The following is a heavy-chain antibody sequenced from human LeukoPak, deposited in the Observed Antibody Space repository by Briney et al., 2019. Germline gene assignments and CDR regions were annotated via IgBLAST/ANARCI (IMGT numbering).Heavy chain of an antibody. J-gene: IGHJ6*03. D-gene: IGHD2-21*02. CDR3: HCGGDFSSDRYYYYMDV. V-gene: IGHV4-39*01. Sequence: SETLSLTCTVSGGSISSSSYYWVWIRQSPGKGLEWIGTIFYSETTYYNPSFTSRVTISVDTSKNQFSLKLSSVTAADTAVYYCHCGGDFSSDRYYYYMDVWGKGTTVTVSS. CDR1: GGSISSSSYY. CDR2: IFYSETT.